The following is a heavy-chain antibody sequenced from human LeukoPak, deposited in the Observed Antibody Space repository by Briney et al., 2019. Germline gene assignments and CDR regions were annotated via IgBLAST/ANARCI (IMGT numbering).Heavy chain of an antibody. V-gene: IGHV3-48*01. CDR1: GFTFSSYS. CDR2: VNSKSRGI. D-gene: IGHD5-12*01. CDR3: PKGGGYKRALDY. J-gene: IGHJ4*02. Sequence: GGSLRLSCAASGFTFSSYSMSWVRQAPGKGLEWIAHVNSKSRGIYYADSVEGRFTISRDNAKNSVSLQMNSLRVEDMAVYHCPKGGGYKRALDYWGQGPLVTVSS.